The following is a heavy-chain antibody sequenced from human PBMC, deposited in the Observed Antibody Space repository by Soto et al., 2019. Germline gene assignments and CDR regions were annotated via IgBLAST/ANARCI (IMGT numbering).Heavy chain of an antibody. CDR2: ISATGGST. CDR1: VFTFASYV. D-gene: IGHD3-16*02. CDR3: ANAEHPRRSIGFDY. Sequence: GGPLRLSCAGSVFTFASYVMTWVRQAPGKGLEWVSSISATGGSTYYAGSVKGRFTISRDNSKNTLYLQMNSLRAEDTAIYYCANAEHPRRSIGFDYWGQGTLVTVSS. V-gene: IGHV3-23*01. J-gene: IGHJ4*02.